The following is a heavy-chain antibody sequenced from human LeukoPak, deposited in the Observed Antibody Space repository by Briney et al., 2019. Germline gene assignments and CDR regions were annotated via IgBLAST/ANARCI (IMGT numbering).Heavy chain of an antibody. CDR3: AKDQGPYYYYDSSGYDY. CDR2: ISGSGGST. V-gene: IGHV3-23*01. CDR1: GFTFSSYA. J-gene: IGHJ4*02. D-gene: IGHD3-22*01. Sequence: GSLRLSCAASGFTFSSYAMSWVRQAPGKELEWVSAISGSGGSTYYADSVKGRFTISRDNSKSTLYLLMNSLRAEDTAVYYCAKDQGPYYYYDSSGYDYWGQGTLVTVSS.